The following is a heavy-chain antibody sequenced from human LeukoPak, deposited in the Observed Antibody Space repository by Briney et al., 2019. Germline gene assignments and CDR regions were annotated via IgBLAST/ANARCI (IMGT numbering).Heavy chain of an antibody. J-gene: IGHJ5*02. CDR2: IKQDGSEK. CDR3: ARALWFGDTNRFDP. D-gene: IGHD3-10*01. CDR1: GFTFSSYW. Sequence: PGGSLRLSCAASGFTFSSYWMSWVRQAPGKGLEWVANIKQDGSEKYYVDSVKGRFTISRDNAKNSLYLQMNSLRAEDTAVYYCARALWFGDTNRFDPWGQGTLVTVSS. V-gene: IGHV3-7*03.